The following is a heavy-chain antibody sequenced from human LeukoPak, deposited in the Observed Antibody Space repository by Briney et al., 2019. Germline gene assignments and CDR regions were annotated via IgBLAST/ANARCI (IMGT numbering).Heavy chain of an antibody. V-gene: IGHV4-34*01. CDR2: INHSGST. D-gene: IGHD2-15*01. CDR1: GGSFSGYY. Sequence: SETPSLTCAVYGGSFSGYYWSWIRQPPGKGLEWIGEINHSGSTNYNPSLKSRVTISVDTSKKQFSLKLSSVTAADTAVYYCARGYCSGGSCYSYYYYSYMDVWGKGTTVTVSS. J-gene: IGHJ6*03. CDR3: ARGYCSGGSCYSYYYYSYMDV.